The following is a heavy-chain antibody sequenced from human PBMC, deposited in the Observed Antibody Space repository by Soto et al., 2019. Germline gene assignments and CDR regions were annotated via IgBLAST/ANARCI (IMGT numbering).Heavy chain of an antibody. Sequence: QVQLQQWGAGLLKPSETLSLTCAVYGGSFSGYYWTWIRQPPGKGLEWIGEINHSGSTNYNPSLKSRHTIAVDTPKNPFSLQLSSGTAADTAVYCCARSDSSGQQYFQHWGQGTLVTVSS. CDR1: GGSFSGYY. CDR2: INHSGST. J-gene: IGHJ1*01. CDR3: ARSDSSGQQYFQH. V-gene: IGHV4-34*01. D-gene: IGHD3-22*01.